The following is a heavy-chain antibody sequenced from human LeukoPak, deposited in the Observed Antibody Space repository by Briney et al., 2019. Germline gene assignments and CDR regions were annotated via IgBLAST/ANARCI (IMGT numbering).Heavy chain of an antibody. CDR2: IYNTGST. D-gene: IGHD4-17*01. J-gene: IGHJ3*02. Sequence: SETLSLTCTVSGGSITTHYWSWIRQPAGREVEWIGRIYNTGSTKYNPSLESRVTMSVDTSSNRFSLRLRSVTAADTAVYYCARDLLGDYGTFDIWGQGAMVTVSS. V-gene: IGHV4-4*07. CDR1: GGSITTHY. CDR3: ARDLLGDYGTFDI.